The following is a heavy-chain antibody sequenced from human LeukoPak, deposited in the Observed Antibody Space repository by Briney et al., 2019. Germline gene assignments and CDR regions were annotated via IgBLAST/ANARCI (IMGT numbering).Heavy chain of an antibody. CDR1: GFTFYDYG. CDR2: IRQEGGET. Sequence: GGSLRLSCAASGFTFYDYGMTWVRQAPGKGLEWVANIRQEGGETYYVDSVKGRFTISRDNAMNSLFLQMNSLIVEDTAVYYCTRTLIDSRPEVPDEYWGQGTLVTVSS. V-gene: IGHV3-7*01. D-gene: IGHD4-11*01. J-gene: IGHJ4*02. CDR3: TRTLIDSRPEVPDEY.